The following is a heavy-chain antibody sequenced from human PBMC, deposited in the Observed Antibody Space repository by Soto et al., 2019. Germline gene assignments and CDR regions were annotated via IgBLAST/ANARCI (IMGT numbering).Heavy chain of an antibody. D-gene: IGHD3-3*02. V-gene: IGHV1-24*01. J-gene: IGHJ6*02. CDR1: GYTLTELS. CDR2: FDPEDGET. Sequence: ASVKVSCKVSGYTLTELSMHWVRQAPGKGLEWMGGFDPEDGETIYAQKFQGRVTMTEDTSTDTAYMELSSLRSEDTAVYYCATSFLEWLLSYPYGMDVWGQGTTVTVSS. CDR3: ATSFLEWLLSYPYGMDV.